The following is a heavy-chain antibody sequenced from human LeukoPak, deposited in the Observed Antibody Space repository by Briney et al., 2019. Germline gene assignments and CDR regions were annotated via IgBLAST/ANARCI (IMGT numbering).Heavy chain of an antibody. CDR1: GYTFTTYD. Sequence: ASVKVSCKASGYTFTTYDINWVRQATGQGLEWMGWMNPNSGNTGYTQKFQGRVTMTRNTSISTAYMELSSLRSEDTAVYYCARGRGTGHKENWFDPWGQGTLVTVSS. D-gene: IGHD1-1*01. CDR3: ARGRGTGHKENWFDP. V-gene: IGHV1-8*01. CDR2: MNPNSGNT. J-gene: IGHJ5*02.